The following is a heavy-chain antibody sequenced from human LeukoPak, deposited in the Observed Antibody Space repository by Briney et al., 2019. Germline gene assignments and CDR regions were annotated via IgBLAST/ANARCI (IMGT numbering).Heavy chain of an antibody. CDR1: GFTFDDYA. J-gene: IGHJ4*02. CDR3: AKAEEPYDFWSGHGALFDY. D-gene: IGHD3-3*01. V-gene: IGHV3-9*01. CDR2: ISWNSGSI. Sequence: GGSLRLSCAASGFTFDDYAMHWVRQAPGKSLEWVSGISWNSGSIGYADSVKGRFTISRDNAKNSLYLQMNSLRAEDTALYYCAKAEEPYDFWSGHGALFDYWGQGTLVTVSS.